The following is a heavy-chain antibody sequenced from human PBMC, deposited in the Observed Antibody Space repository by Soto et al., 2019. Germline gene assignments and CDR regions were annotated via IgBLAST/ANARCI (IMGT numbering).Heavy chain of an antibody. V-gene: IGHV3-30*18. J-gene: IGHJ5*02. Sequence: XGSLRLSCSAAGFTFGGFGMHWIRQAPGKGLEWVAAISYDGTRKYFASSVKGRFSISRDDSRSTVYLDMNSLRAEDTAVYYCAKDLDAYNWNLGGWFDHWGQGTLVTVSS. CDR2: ISYDGTRK. CDR3: AKDLDAYNWNLGGWFDH. CDR1: GFTFGGFG. D-gene: IGHD1-20*01.